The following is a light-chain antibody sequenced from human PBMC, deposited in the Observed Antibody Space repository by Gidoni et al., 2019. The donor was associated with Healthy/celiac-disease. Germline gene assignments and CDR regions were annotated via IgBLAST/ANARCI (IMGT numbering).Light chain of an antibody. CDR2: KAS. V-gene: IGKV1-5*03. Sequence: DIQMTQSPSTLSASVGDRVTITCRASQSISSWLAWYQQKPGKAPKLLIYKASSLESGVPSRFSGSGSGTEFTLTISSLQPDDFATYYCQQYKIQWTFGQGTKVEIK. J-gene: IGKJ1*01. CDR1: QSISSW. CDR3: QQYKIQWT.